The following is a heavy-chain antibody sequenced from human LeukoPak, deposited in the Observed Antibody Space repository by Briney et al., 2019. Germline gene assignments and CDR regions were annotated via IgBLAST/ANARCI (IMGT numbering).Heavy chain of an antibody. Sequence: GGSLRLSCAASGFTFSSYSMNWVRQAPGKGLEWVSYISSSGSAIYYADSVKGRFTISRDNAKNSLYLQMNSLRAEDTAVYYCARDGGAWFDYWGQGTLVTVSS. CDR1: GFTFSSYS. D-gene: IGHD4-17*01. J-gene: IGHJ5*01. CDR2: ISSSGSAI. CDR3: ARDGGAWFDY. V-gene: IGHV3-48*04.